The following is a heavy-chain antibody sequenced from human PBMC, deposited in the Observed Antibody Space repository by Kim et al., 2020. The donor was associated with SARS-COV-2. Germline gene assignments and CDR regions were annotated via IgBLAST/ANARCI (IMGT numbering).Heavy chain of an antibody. CDR3: ASRSGGDLNWFDP. Sequence: GSLRLSCTASGFTFSSYWMSWVRQAPGKGLEWVANIRQDGTEKYYVDSVKGRFTISRDNAKNSLYLQMNSLRAEDTAVYYCASRSGGDLNWFDPWGQGTLVIVSS. CDR1: GFTFSSYW. V-gene: IGHV3-7*01. CDR2: IRQDGTEK. D-gene: IGHD2-21*02. J-gene: IGHJ5*02.